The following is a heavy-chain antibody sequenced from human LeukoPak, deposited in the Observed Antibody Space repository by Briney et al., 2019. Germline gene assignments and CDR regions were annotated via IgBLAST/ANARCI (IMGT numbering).Heavy chain of an antibody. D-gene: IGHD4-17*01. V-gene: IGHV1-69*04. Sequence: SVKVSCKSSGGTFSSYAISLVRQAPGQGLEWMGMIVPIFGRENCAKKFHGRVTITADTYTSTDYMELSSLRSEDTAVYYCARHLVVATMDDYGDYMTEYFQHWGQGTLVTVSS. CDR1: GGTFSSYA. CDR2: IVPIFGRE. CDR3: ARHLVVATMDDYGDYMTEYFQH. J-gene: IGHJ1*01.